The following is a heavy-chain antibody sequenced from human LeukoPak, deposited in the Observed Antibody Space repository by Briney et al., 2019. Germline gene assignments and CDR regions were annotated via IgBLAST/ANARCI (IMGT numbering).Heavy chain of an antibody. CDR3: ARDGDNWNDHDAFDA. V-gene: IGHV3-11*04. CDR1: GFPFSDYY. J-gene: IGHJ3*01. Sequence: GGALRLSCAFSGFPFSDYYMSWIRQAPGKGLGWVSYISSSSDTIKYADSVKGRFTIFRDNAKNSLYLQMNSLRVEDTAVYYCARDGDNWNDHDAFDAWGQGTMVTVSS. D-gene: IGHD1-1*01. CDR2: ISSSSDTI.